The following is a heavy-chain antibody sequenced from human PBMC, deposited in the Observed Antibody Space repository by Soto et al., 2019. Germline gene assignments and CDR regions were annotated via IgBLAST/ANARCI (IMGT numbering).Heavy chain of an antibody. CDR1: GFTFSSYS. J-gene: IGHJ6*03. CDR2: ISSSSIYT. D-gene: IGHD3-10*01. V-gene: IGHV3-21*06. CDR3: ARDFKESQYYYYCMDV. Sequence: EVQLVESGGGLVKPGGSLRLSCVVSGFTFSSYSMNWVRQAPGKGLEWVSSISSSSIYTYYADSVKGRFTISRDNAKNSVYLQMNSLRAEDTAVYYCARDFKESQYYYYCMDVWGKGTKVTVSS.